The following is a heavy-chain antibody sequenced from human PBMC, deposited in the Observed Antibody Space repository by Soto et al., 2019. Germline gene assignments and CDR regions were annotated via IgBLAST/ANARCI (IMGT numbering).Heavy chain of an antibody. V-gene: IGHV4-34*01. D-gene: IGHD3-22*01. CDR1: GGSFRGYY. J-gene: IGHJ3*02. CDR3: ARSGAYYDSSGDANDI. Sequence: SETLSLTCAVYGGSFRGYYWTWIRQPPGKVLEWIGEINHSGSTNYNPSLKSLVTIAVDTSKKQFSLKLTSVTAADTAVYYCARSGAYYDSSGDANDIWGQGTMVTVSS. CDR2: INHSGST.